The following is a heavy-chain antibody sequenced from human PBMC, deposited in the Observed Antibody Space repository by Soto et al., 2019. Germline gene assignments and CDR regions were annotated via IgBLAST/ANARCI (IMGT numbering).Heavy chain of an antibody. CDR1: GFTFSSYW. CDR2: INSDGSST. CDR3: ARLISSGWYISWFAP. Sequence: PGGSLRLSCAASGFTFSSYWMHWVRQAPGKGLVWVSRINSDGSSTSYADSVKGRFTISRDNAKNTLYLQMNSLRAEDTAVYYCARLISSGWYISWFAPWGQGTLVTVSS. D-gene: IGHD6-19*01. J-gene: IGHJ5*02. V-gene: IGHV3-74*01.